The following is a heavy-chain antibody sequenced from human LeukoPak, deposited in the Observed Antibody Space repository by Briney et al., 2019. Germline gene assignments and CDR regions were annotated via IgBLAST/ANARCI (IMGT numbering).Heavy chain of an antibody. CDR3: ARYCDILTGYYRDFDY. Sequence: GGSLRLSCAASGFTFSSYSMNWVRQAPGKGLEWVSSISSSSSYIYYADSVKGRFTISRDNAKNSLYLQMNSLRAEDTAVYYCARYCDILTGYYRDFDYWGQGTLVTVSS. D-gene: IGHD3-9*01. J-gene: IGHJ4*02. V-gene: IGHV3-21*01. CDR2: ISSSSSYI. CDR1: GFTFSSYS.